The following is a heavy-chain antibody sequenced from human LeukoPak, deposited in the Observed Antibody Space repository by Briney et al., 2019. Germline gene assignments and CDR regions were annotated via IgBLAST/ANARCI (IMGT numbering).Heavy chain of an antibody. CDR2: IIPIFGTA. Sequence: GASVEVSCKASGGTFSSYAISWVRQAPGQGLEWMGGIIPIFGTANYAQKFQGRVTITADKSTSTAYMELSSLRSEDTAVYYCARVATVAVFDYWGQGTLVTVSS. J-gene: IGHJ4*02. CDR1: GGTFSSYA. V-gene: IGHV1-69*06. D-gene: IGHD6-19*01. CDR3: ARVATVAVFDY.